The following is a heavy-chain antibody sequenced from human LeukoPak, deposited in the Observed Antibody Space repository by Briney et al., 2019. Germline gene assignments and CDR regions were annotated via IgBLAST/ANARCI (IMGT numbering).Heavy chain of an antibody. D-gene: IGHD3-10*01. V-gene: IGHV4-4*07. CDR2: IYTSGST. Sequence: SETLSLTCTVSGGSISSYYWSWIRQPAGKGLEWIGRIYTSGSTNYNPSLKSRVTMSVDTSKNQFSLKLSSVTAADTAVYYCARDPYGSGSSYFDYWGQGTLVTVSS. J-gene: IGHJ4*02. CDR3: ARDPYGSGSSYFDY. CDR1: GGSISSYY.